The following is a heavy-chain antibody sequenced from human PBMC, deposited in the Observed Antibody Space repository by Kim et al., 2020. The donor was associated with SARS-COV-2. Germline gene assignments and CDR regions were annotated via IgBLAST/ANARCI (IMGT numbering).Heavy chain of an antibody. Sequence: GGSLRLSCAASGFSFSSYEMNWVRQAPGRGLEWVSYINSGNTIYYADSVKGRFTISRDNAKNSLYLQMNSLRAEDTAIYYCTRGRRDGYSYPGYFDYWGQGTLDTVSS. CDR3: TRGRRDGYSYPGYFDY. CDR2: INSGNTI. V-gene: IGHV3-48*03. CDR1: GFSFSSYE. J-gene: IGHJ4*02. D-gene: IGHD5-18*01.